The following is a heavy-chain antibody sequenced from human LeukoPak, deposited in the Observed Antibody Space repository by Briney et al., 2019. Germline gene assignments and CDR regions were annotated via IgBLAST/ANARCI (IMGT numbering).Heavy chain of an antibody. CDR2: ISWDGGST. V-gene: IGHV3-43*01. CDR1: GFTFDDYT. J-gene: IGHJ6*03. CDR3: AKDGYSGSYFSGVYYMDV. D-gene: IGHD1-26*01. Sequence: GGSLRLSCAASGFTFDDYTMHWVRQAPGKGLEWVSLISWDGGSTYYADSVKGRFTISRDNGKNSLYLQMNSLRTEDTALYYCAKDGYSGSYFSGVYYMDVWGKGTTVTVSS.